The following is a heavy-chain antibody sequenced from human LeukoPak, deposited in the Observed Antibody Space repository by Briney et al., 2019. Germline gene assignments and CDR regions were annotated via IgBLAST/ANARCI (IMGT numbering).Heavy chain of an antibody. D-gene: IGHD6-6*01. CDR3: ASQGPLEYSSSGYFDY. Sequence: ASVKVSCKVSGYTLTELSMHWVRQAPGKGLEWMGGFDPEDGETIYAQKFQGRVTMTEDTSTDTAYMELSSLRSDDTAVYYCASQGPLEYSSSGYFDYWGQGTLVTVSS. J-gene: IGHJ4*02. CDR1: GYTLTELS. V-gene: IGHV1-24*01. CDR2: FDPEDGET.